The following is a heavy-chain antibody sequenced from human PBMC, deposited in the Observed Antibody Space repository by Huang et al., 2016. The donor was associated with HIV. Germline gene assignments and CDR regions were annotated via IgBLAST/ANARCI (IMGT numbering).Heavy chain of an antibody. Sequence: LVESGGGLVQPGGSLRLSCGGSTVTFTAYWLTWVRQPPGQGLDVVASIRQDGSEKFYLDSVKGRFNISIDNGKKLLVLDMTSLQVDDTATYFCVTKASAMDVWGQGTTVIVSS. D-gene: IGHD2-8*01. J-gene: IGHJ6*02. CDR3: VTKASAMDV. V-gene: IGHV3-7*01. CDR1: TVTFTAYW. CDR2: IRQDGSEK.